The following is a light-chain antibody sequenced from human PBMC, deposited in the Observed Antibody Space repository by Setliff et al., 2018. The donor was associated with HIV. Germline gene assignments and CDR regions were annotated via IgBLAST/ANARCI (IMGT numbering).Light chain of an antibody. J-gene: IGLJ1*01. CDR2: DVS. CDR3: CSYAGSPYV. Sequence: LTQPRSVSGSPGQSVTISCTGTSSDVGGYNYVSWYQQHPGKAPKLVIFDVSKRPSGVPDRFSGSKSGNTASLTISGLQAEDEADYYCCSYAGSPYVFGTGTKGTVL. CDR1: SSDVGGYNY. V-gene: IGLV2-11*01.